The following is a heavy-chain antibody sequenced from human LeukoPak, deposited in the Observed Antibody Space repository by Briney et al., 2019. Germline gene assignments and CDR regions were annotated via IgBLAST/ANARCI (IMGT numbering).Heavy chain of an antibody. CDR2: ISGSGGST. CDR1: GFTFISYA. Sequence: GGSLSLSCAASGFTFISYAMSWVRQAPGKGLEWVSAISGSGGSTYYADSVKGRFTISRDNSKNTLYLQMNSLRAEDTAVYYCAKVGVMVPAAFFDYWGQGTLVTVSS. CDR3: AKVGVMVPAAFFDY. J-gene: IGHJ4*02. D-gene: IGHD2-2*01. V-gene: IGHV3-23*01.